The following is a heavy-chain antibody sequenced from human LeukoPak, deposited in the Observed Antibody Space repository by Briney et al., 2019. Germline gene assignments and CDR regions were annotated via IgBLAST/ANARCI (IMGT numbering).Heavy chain of an antibody. D-gene: IGHD1-26*01. CDR1: GGSISSYY. Sequence: SETLSLTCTVSGGSISSYYWSWIRKPPGKGLEWIGYIYYSGSTNYNPSLKSRVTISVDTSKNQFSLKLRSVTAADTAVYYCARGGSYLSAFDIWGQGTMVTVSS. V-gene: IGHV4-59*01. CDR2: IYYSGST. CDR3: ARGGSYLSAFDI. J-gene: IGHJ3*02.